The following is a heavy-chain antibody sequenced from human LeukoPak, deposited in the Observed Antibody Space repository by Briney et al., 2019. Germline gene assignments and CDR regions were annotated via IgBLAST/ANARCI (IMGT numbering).Heavy chain of an antibody. Sequence: GSLRLSCAASGFAFSSYAMSWVRQAPGKGLEWVSAISGSGGSTYYADSVKGRFTISRDNSKNTLYLQMNSLRAEDTAVYYCAKTNKAAPWSYFDYWGQGTLVTVSS. CDR2: ISGSGGST. CDR3: AKTNKAAPWSYFDY. J-gene: IGHJ4*02. V-gene: IGHV3-23*01. D-gene: IGHD6-13*01. CDR1: GFAFSSYA.